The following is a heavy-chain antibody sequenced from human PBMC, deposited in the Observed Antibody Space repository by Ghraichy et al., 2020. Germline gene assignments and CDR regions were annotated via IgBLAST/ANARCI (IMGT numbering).Heavy chain of an antibody. CDR1: GGSFSGYY. Sequence: SQTLSLTCAVYGGSFSGYYWSWIRQPPGKGLEWIGEINHSGSTNYNPSLKSRVTISVDTSKNQFSLKLSSVTAADTAVYYCARREVFLLRLTGEFDYWGQGTLVTVSS. J-gene: IGHJ4*02. CDR3: ARREVFLLRLTGEFDY. CDR2: INHSGST. V-gene: IGHV4-34*01. D-gene: IGHD3-10*01.